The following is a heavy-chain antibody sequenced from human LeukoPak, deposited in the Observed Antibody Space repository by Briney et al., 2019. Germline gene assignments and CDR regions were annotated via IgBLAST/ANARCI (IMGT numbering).Heavy chain of an antibody. CDR3: TAQGGWYIDY. Sequence: SETLSLTCTFYGGSFSSYYWSWVRQPPGKGLEWIGEINHSGSTTYNPSLKSRVTISVDKSKNQFSLKLNSVTAADTAVYYCTAQGGWYIDYWGQGTLVTVSS. V-gene: IGHV4-34*03. CDR2: INHSGST. D-gene: IGHD6-19*01. CDR1: GGSFSSYY. J-gene: IGHJ4*02.